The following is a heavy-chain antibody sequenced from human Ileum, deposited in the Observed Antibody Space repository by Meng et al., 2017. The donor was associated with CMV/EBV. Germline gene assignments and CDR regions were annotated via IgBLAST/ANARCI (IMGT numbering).Heavy chain of an antibody. Sequence: SCNASGCTVTGYYMHWGRQAPGQGLEWMGWINPNTGGTNYAQKFQGRITMTRDTSISTAYMELSGLRSDDTSVYYCARVGLWFGDYWGQGTLVTVS. CDR1: GCTVTGYY. CDR2: INPNTGGT. V-gene: IGHV1-2*02. CDR3: ARVGLWFGDY. J-gene: IGHJ4*02. D-gene: IGHD3-10*01.